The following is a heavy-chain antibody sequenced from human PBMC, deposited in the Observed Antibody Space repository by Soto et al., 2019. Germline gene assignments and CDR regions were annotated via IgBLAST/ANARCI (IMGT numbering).Heavy chain of an antibody. CDR1: GYTFTSYY. Sequence: ASVKVSCKASGYTFTSYYMHWVRQAPGQGLEWMGIISPSGGSTSYAQKFQGRVTMTRDTSTSTVYMELSSLRSEDTAVYYCARASIVVVTATGSAEYFQHWGQGTLVTVSS. CDR3: ARASIVVVTATGSAEYFQH. CDR2: ISPSGGST. D-gene: IGHD2-21*02. J-gene: IGHJ1*01. V-gene: IGHV1-46*01.